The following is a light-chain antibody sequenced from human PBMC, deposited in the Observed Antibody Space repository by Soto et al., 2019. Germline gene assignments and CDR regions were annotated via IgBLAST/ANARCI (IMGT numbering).Light chain of an antibody. CDR3: AAWDDSLSGPV. V-gene: IGLV1-47*01. Sequence: QSVLTQPPSASGTPGQRVTISCSGSISNIGSNYVYWYQQLPGTAPKLLIYRNNQRTSGVPDRFSGSKSGTSASLAISGLRSEDEADYYCAAWDDSLSGPVFGGGTKLTVL. CDR2: RNN. J-gene: IGLJ3*02. CDR1: ISNIGSNY.